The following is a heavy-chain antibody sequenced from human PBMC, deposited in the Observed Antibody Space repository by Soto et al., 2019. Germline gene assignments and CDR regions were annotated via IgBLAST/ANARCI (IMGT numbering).Heavy chain of an antibody. J-gene: IGHJ4*02. V-gene: IGHV2-5*02. CDR3: AHRPSYCSGGSCYSGFDD. Sequence: QITLKESGHTLVKPTQPLTLTCTFSGFSLSTSGVGVGWIRQPPGKALEWLPLIYWDDETRDSLSLNSRLSIAKDTSKNQVVLTMTHMDHVDTATYYCAHRPSYCSGGSCYSGFDDWGKGTLVTVSA. CDR2: IYWDDET. D-gene: IGHD2-15*01. CDR1: GFSLSTSGVG.